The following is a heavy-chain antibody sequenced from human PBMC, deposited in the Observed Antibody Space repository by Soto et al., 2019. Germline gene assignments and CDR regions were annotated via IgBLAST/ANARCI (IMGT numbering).Heavy chain of an antibody. D-gene: IGHD2-2*01. V-gene: IGHV4-4*02. CDR2: IYHSGST. CDR1: GGSINSSNW. Sequence: SETLSLTCAVHGGSINSSNWWRWVRQPPGKGLEWIGEIYHSGSTNYNPSLKSRVIISVDTSKNQFSLKLSSVTAADTAVYYCARDVMCISTSCYGIDYWGQGTPVTVS. J-gene: IGHJ4*02. CDR3: ARDVMCISTSCYGIDY.